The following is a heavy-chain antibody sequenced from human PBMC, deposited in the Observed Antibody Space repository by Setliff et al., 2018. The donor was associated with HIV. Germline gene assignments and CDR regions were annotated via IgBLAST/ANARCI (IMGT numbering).Heavy chain of an antibody. Sequence: ASVKVSCKASGDTFTSHGISWVRQAPGQGLEWMGWISAYNGNTNYAQKFLGRVTMTTDTSTSTGYMELRSLRSDDTAVYFCARGSLDPYNGCFQPFDYWGQGTLVTVSS. V-gene: IGHV1-18*01. CDR2: ISAYNGNT. D-gene: IGHD1-26*01. CDR1: GDTFTSHG. CDR3: ARGSLDPYNGCFQPFDY. J-gene: IGHJ4*02.